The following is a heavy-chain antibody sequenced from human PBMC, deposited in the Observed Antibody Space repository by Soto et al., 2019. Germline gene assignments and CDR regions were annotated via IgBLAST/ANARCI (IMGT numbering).Heavy chain of an antibody. D-gene: IGHD1-26*01. J-gene: IGHJ5*02. V-gene: IGHV3-30*18. CDR3: AKSVRWELLRSPFDP. CDR2: ISYDGSNK. CDR1: GFTFSSYG. Sequence: PGGSLRLSCAASGFTFSSYGMHWVRQAPGKGLEWVAVISYDGSNKYYADSVKGRFTISRDNSKNTLYLQTNSLRAEDTAVYYCAKSVRWELLRSPFDPWGQGTLVTVSS.